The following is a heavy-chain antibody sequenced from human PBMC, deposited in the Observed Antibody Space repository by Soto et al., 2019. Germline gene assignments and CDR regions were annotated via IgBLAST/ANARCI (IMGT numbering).Heavy chain of an antibody. CDR3: VKSGLGAGSYYYMDV. CDR2: VLGGGSNT. J-gene: IGHJ6*03. D-gene: IGHD3-10*01. Sequence: EAQLLESGGGFVQPGGSLRLSCAASGFAFSSYTMTWVRQAPGKGLEWVSAVLGGGSNTYYADSVMGRFTISRDNSKDTLYLQMNSLRVEDTALYYCVKSGLGAGSYYYMDVWGEGTTVTVSS. CDR1: GFAFSSYT. V-gene: IGHV3-23*01.